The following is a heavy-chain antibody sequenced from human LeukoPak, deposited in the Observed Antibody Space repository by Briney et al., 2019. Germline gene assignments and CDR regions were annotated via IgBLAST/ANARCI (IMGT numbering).Heavy chain of an antibody. J-gene: IGHJ5*02. D-gene: IGHD3-10*01. Sequence: VASVKVSCKASGYTFTSYYMHWVRQAPGQGLEWMGIINPSGGSTSYAQKFQGRVTMTRDTSTSTVYMELSSLRSEDTAVYYCARTYYYGSGSYFGWFDPWGQGTLVTVSS. CDR3: ARTYYYGSGSYFGWFDP. V-gene: IGHV1-46*01. CDR2: INPSGGST. CDR1: GYTFTSYY.